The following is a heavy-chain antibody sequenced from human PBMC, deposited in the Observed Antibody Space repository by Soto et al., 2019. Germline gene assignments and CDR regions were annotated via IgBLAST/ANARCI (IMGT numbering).Heavy chain of an antibody. D-gene: IGHD3-22*01. V-gene: IGHV3-74*01. CDR1: GFTFSSYW. CDR2: INSDGSST. CDR3: AREYYDSSGIGEAFDI. Sequence: PGGSLRLSCAASGFTFSSYWMHWVRQAPGKGLVWVSRINSDGSSTSYADSVKGRFTISRDNAKNTLYLQMNSLRAEDTAVYYCAREYYDSSGIGEAFDIWGQGTMVTVAS. J-gene: IGHJ3*02.